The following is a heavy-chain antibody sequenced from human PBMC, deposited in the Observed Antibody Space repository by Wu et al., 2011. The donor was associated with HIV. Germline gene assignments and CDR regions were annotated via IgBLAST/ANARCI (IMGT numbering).Heavy chain of an antibody. CDR2: INANSDIT. CDR1: GHTFTGYY. V-gene: IGHV1-2*02. Sequence: QVQLVQSGAEVKKPGASVKVSCKAPGHTFTGYYMHWVRQAPGQGLEWMGWINANSDITNYAQKFQGRVTLTRDTSISTAYMELSRLRSDDTGVYYCARERGIGRGADYWGQGTLVTVSS. D-gene: IGHD6-13*01. J-gene: IGHJ4*02. CDR3: ARERGIGRGADY.